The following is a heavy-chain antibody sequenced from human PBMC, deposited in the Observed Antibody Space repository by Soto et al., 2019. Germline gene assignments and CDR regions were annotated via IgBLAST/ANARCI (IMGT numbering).Heavy chain of an antibody. J-gene: IGHJ5*02. D-gene: IGHD3-22*01. CDR3: ARSYYDSTGFAVDP. CDR1: GGSISSSSYY. CDR2: IYCSGST. Sequence: SETLSLTCTVSGGSISSSSYYWGWIRQPPGKGLEWIGSIYCSGSTYYNPSLKSRVTISVETSKNQFSMTLTSVTAADTFVYYCARSYYDSTGFAVDPWGQGILVT. V-gene: IGHV4-39*07.